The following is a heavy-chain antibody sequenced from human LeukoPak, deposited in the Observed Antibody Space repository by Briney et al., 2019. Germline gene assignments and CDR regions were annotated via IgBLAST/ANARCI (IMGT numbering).Heavy chain of an antibody. CDR3: ARGGDCSGAGCYRNYFDY. V-gene: IGHV4-34*01. Sequence: SETLSLTCAVYGGSSRGYYWRGRRQTPGRGEERVGEIYNRGSTNYSPSLTSRVTISVDTSKNQSSLKLSSVTAAETAVYYCARGGDCSGAGCYRNYFDYWGQGTLVTVSS. J-gene: IGHJ4*02. CDR2: IYNRGST. D-gene: IGHD2-15*01. CDR1: GGSSRGYY.